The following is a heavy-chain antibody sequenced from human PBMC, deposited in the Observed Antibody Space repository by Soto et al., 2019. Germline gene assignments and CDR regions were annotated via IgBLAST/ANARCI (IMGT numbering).Heavy chain of an antibody. V-gene: IGHV1-18*01. CDR3: ARDLQRWELELPKFDY. CDR1: GYTFTSYG. CDR2: ISAYNGNT. D-gene: IGHD1-26*01. Sequence: QVQLVQSGAEVKKPGASVKLSCKASGYTFTSYGISWVRQAPGQGLEWMGWISAYNGNTNYAQKLQGRVTMTTDTSTSTAYMELRSLRSDDTAVYYCARDLQRWELELPKFDYWGQGTLVTVSS. J-gene: IGHJ4*02.